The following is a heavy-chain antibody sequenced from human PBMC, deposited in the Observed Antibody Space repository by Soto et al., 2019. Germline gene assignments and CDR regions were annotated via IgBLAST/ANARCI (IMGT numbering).Heavy chain of an antibody. Sequence: GGSLRLSCAASGFTFSSYAMSWVRQAPGKGLEWVSAISGSGGSTYYADSVKGRFTISRDNSKNTLYLQMNSLRAEDTAVYYCAKDPHYDSSGPNWFDPWGQGTLVTVSS. J-gene: IGHJ5*02. D-gene: IGHD3-22*01. CDR3: AKDPHYDSSGPNWFDP. CDR1: GFTFSSYA. CDR2: ISGSGGST. V-gene: IGHV3-23*01.